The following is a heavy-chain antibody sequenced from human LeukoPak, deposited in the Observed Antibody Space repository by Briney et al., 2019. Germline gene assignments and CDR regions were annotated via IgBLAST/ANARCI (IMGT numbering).Heavy chain of an antibody. CDR3: ARQGWELLKGGAFDI. CDR2: IYPGDSDT. V-gene: IGHV5-51*01. D-gene: IGHD1-26*01. Sequence: GESLKISCKGSGYSFTSYWIGWVRQMPGKGLEWMGIIYPGDSDTRYSPSFQGQVTISADKSISTAYLQWSSLKVSDTAMYYCARQGWELLKGGAFDIWGQGTMVTVSS. J-gene: IGHJ3*02. CDR1: GYSFTSYW.